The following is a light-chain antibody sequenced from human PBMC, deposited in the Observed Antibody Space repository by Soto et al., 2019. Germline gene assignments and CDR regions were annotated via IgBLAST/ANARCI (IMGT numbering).Light chain of an antibody. J-gene: IGKJ5*01. CDR1: QNILSN. CDR2: GAS. Sequence: ETVMTQSPATLSVSPGERATRSCRASQNILSNLAWYQQKPGQAPRLLIYGASTRATGIPARFSGSGSGTEFTLTISSLQSEDFEIYYCQQYNNWPITFGQGTRLEIK. V-gene: IGKV3-15*01. CDR3: QQYNNWPIT.